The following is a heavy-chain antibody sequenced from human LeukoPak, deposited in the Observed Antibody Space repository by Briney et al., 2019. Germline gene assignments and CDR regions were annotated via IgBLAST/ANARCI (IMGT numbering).Heavy chain of an antibody. V-gene: IGHV4-34*01. J-gene: IGHJ4*02. CDR3: ARESSRAVAGTGGDY. Sequence: SETLSLTCAVYGGSFSGYYWSWIRQPSGKGLEWIGEINHSGSTNYNPSLKSRVTISVDTSKNQFSLKLSSVTAADTAVYYCARESSRAVAGTGGDYWGQGTLVTVSS. CDR1: GGSFSGYY. CDR2: INHSGST. D-gene: IGHD6-19*01.